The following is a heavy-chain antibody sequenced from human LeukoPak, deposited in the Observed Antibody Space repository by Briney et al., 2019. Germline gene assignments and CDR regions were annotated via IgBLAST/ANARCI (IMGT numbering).Heavy chain of an antibody. Sequence: GGSLRLSCAASGFTFSNYAMTWVRQAPGKALECVSHIGSDTFYADSVRGRFTISRDSSKNTLYLLMNSLRAEDTATYYCAKRNDVLGAAIKAYAFDVWGQGIVVTVSS. CDR3: AKRNDVLGAAIKAYAFDV. V-gene: IGHV3-23*01. CDR2: IGSDT. J-gene: IGHJ3*01. D-gene: IGHD1-26*01. CDR1: GFTFSNYA.